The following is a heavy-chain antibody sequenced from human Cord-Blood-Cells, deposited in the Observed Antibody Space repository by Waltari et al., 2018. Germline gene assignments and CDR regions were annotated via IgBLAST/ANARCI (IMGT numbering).Heavy chain of an antibody. J-gene: IGHJ2*01. V-gene: IGHV4-39*07. Sequence: QLQLQESGPGLVKPSETLSLTCTVSGGSISSSSYSWGWIRQPPGKGLGWIGSIYYSGSTYYNPSLKSRVTISVDTSKNQFSLKLSSVTAADTAVYYCAGSSDYYDSSGYYWYFDLWGRGTLVTVSS. CDR3: AGSSDYYDSSGYYWYFDL. CDR1: GGSISSSSYS. CDR2: IYYSGST. D-gene: IGHD3-22*01.